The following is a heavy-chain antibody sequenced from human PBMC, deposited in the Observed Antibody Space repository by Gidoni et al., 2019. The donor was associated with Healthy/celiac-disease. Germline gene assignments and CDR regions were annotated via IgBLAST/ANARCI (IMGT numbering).Heavy chain of an antibody. CDR2: IKSKTDGGTT. D-gene: IGHD2-21*01. V-gene: IGHV3-15*01. J-gene: IGHJ6*02. CDR3: TTPYCGGDCYSDYYYYGMDV. Sequence: EVQLVESGGGLVKPGGSLRLSCAASGFTFSNAWLRWVRQAPGKGREWVGRIKSKTDGGTTDYAAPGKGRFTISRDDSKNTLYLQMNSLKTEDTAVYYCTTPYCGGDCYSDYYYYGMDVWGQGTTVTVSS. CDR1: GFTFSNAW.